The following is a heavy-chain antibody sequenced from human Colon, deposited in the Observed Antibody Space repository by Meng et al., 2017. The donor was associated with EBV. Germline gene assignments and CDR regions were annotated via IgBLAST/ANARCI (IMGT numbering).Heavy chain of an antibody. J-gene: IGHJ5*02. Sequence: QSQLQESGPGLVKPSGXLSLPCXVSGGSISTSGYYWGWIRQPPGKGLEWIGSIGHSGFTYYTPSLKSRVAVSLGTSKSQFSLMLTSVTAADTAVYYCVRSSAWVRTGFDPWGQGTLVTVSS. V-gene: IGHV4-39*01. CDR3: VRSSAWVRTGFDP. CDR1: GGSISTSGYY. D-gene: IGHD6-19*01. CDR2: IGHSGFT.